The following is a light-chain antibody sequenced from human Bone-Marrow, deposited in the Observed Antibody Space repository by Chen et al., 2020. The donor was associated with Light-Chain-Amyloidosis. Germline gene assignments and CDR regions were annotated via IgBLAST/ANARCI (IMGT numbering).Light chain of an antibody. J-gene: IGLJ2*01. CDR3: QSADSSGTYEVI. CDR2: RDT. V-gene: IGLV3-25*03. Sequence: SYELTHPPSLSVSPGQTARIPCSGDDFLPKYAYWYQQKPGQAPVLVIHRDTERPWGISERFSGSSSGTTATLTISGVQAEDEADYHCQSADSSGTYEVIFGGGTKLTVL. CDR1: DFLPKY.